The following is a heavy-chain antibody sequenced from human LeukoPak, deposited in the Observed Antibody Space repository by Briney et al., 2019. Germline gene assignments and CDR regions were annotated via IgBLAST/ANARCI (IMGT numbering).Heavy chain of an antibody. Sequence: GGSLRLSCAASGFTFSSYWMHWVRQAPGKGLVWVSRINSDGSSTSYADSVKGRFTISRDNAKNTLYLQMNSLRAEDTAVYYCAKVLLSGDNDYWGQGTLVTVSS. D-gene: IGHD5-12*01. J-gene: IGHJ4*02. V-gene: IGHV3-74*01. CDR3: AKVLLSGDNDY. CDR2: INSDGSST. CDR1: GFTFSSYW.